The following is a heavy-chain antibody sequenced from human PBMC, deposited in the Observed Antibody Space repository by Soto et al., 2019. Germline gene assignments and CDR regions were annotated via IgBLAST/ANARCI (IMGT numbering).Heavy chain of an antibody. J-gene: IGHJ4*02. CDR1: GFSLSTSGVG. Sequence: QITLKESGPTLVKPTQTLTLTCTFSGFSLSTSGVGVGWIRQPPGKALEWLALIYWDDDKRYSPSLKSRLTINKDTSKNQVVLTMTNMDPVDTATYYCAHSPAGYYYDSSGYYSWGQGTLVTVSS. CDR3: AHSPAGYYYDSSGYYS. CDR2: IYWDDDK. D-gene: IGHD3-22*01. V-gene: IGHV2-5*02.